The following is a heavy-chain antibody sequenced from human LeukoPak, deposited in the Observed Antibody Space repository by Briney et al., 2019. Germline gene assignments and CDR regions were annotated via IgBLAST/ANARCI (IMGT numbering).Heavy chain of an antibody. J-gene: IGHJ4*02. CDR3: AIVLPYFGY. CDR1: GYTFTSYD. V-gene: IGHV1-8*01. D-gene: IGHD3-10*01. CDR2: MNPNSGNT. Sequence: PVASVKVSCKASGYTFTSYDTNWVRQATGQGLEWMGWMNPNSGNTGYAQKFQGRVTMTRNTSISTAYMELSSLRSEDTAVYYCAIVLPYFGYWGQGTLLTVSS.